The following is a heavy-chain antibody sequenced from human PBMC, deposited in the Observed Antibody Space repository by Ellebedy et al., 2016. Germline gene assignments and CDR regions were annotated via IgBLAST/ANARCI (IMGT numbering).Heavy chain of an antibody. CDR3: ARGGRHYYDSSGHLRAGYYYYMDV. CDR1: GYPFTSYG. D-gene: IGHD3-22*01. CDR2: ISAYNGNT. J-gene: IGHJ6*03. V-gene: IGHV1-18*01. Sequence: ASVKVSCXASGYPFTSYGISWVRQAPGQGLEWMGWISAYNGNTKYSQKFQGRVTMTRDTSTSTVYMELSSLRSEDTAVYYCARGGRHYYDSSGHLRAGYYYYMDVWGKGTTVTVSS.